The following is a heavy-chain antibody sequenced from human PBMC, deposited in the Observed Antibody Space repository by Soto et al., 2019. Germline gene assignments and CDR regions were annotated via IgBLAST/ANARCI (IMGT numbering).Heavy chain of an antibody. CDR3: VIRIAVADITYNWFDP. Sequence: PSETLSLTCAVYGGSFSGYYWSWIRQPPGKGLEWIGEINHSGSTNYNPSLKSRVTISVDTSKNQFSLKLSSVTAADTAVYYCVIRIAVADITYNWFDPWGQGTLVTVSS. V-gene: IGHV4-34*01. CDR1: GGSFSGYY. CDR2: INHSGST. D-gene: IGHD6-19*01. J-gene: IGHJ5*02.